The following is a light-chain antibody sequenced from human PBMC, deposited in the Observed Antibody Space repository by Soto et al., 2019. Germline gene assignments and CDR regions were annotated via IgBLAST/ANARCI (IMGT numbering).Light chain of an antibody. Sequence: QSVLTQPPSASATPGQSVTISCSGSNSNIGNYYAYWYQQLPGAAPRLLIYSDDQRPSGVPERFSGSKSGTSASLAISGLRSEDEADYFRSAWDVSLGGWVFGGGTKLTVL. V-gene: IGLV1-47*02. CDR2: SDD. J-gene: IGLJ3*02. CDR3: SAWDVSLGGWV. CDR1: NSNIGNYY.